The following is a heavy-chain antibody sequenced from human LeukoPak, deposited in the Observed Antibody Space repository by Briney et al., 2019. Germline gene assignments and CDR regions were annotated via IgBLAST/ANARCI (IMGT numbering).Heavy chain of an antibody. J-gene: IGHJ6*02. V-gene: IGHV4-61*01. CDR1: GGSVTSVSHC. D-gene: IGHD1-1*01. Sequence: SETLSLTCTVSGGSVTSVSHCWGWIRQPPGKGLEWIGYDYCGGNTNYNPSLKSRVTISVDTSKNQFSLKLSSVTAADTAVYYCARGKRSRLPERPYYYGMDVWGQGTTVTVSS. CDR3: ARGKRSRLPERPYYYGMDV. CDR2: DYCGGNT.